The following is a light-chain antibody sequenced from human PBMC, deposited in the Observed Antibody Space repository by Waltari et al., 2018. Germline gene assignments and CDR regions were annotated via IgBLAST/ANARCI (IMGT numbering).Light chain of an antibody. V-gene: IGLV2-14*01. CDR2: DVS. CDR1: SRAVGFYNF. Sequence: QSALTQPASVSGSPGQSITISCTGTSRAVGFYNFVSWYQQHPGKAPKLIIYDVSERPSGVSDRFSGSKSGNTASLTISGLQAEDEADYYCNSYAGSSSWVFGGGTKLTVL. J-gene: IGLJ3*02. CDR3: NSYAGSSSWV.